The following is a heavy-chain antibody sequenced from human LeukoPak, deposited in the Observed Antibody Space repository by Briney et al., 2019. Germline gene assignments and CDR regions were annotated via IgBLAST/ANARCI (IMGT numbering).Heavy chain of an antibody. CDR1: GFTFSSYA. J-gene: IGHJ4*02. D-gene: IGHD3-3*01. CDR3: AKAIDVLRFLEWLPFDY. CDR2: ISGSGGST. V-gene: IGHV3-23*01. Sequence: PGGSLRLSCAASGFTFSSYAMNWVRQAPGKGLVWVSAISGSGGSTYYADSVKGRFTISRDNSKNTLYLQMNSLRAEDTAVYYCAKAIDVLRFLEWLPFDYWGQGTLVTVSS.